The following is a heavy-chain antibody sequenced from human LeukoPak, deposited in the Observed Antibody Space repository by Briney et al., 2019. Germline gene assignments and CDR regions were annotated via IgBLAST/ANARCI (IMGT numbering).Heavy chain of an antibody. D-gene: IGHD3-10*01. J-gene: IGHJ3*02. CDR2: INHSGST. Sequence: PSETLSLTCAVYGGSFSGYYWSWIRQPPGKGLEWIGEINHSGSTNYNPSLKSRVTISVDTSKNQFSLKLSSVTAADTAVYYCARDGSGSAAFDIWGQGTMVTVSS. V-gene: IGHV4-34*01. CDR3: ARDGSGSAAFDI. CDR1: GGSFSGYY.